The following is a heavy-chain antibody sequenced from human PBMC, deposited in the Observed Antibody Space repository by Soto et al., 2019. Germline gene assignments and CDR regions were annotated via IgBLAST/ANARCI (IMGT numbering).Heavy chain of an antibody. J-gene: IGHJ4*02. Sequence: TSETLSLTCTVSGGSISSYYWSWFRQPPGKGLEWIGEITHSGSTNYNPFLKSRVTISVDTSKNQFSLKLSSVTAADTAVYYCARYGCSSTSCYAYFDYWGQGTLVTVSS. CDR3: ARYGCSSTSCYAYFDY. V-gene: IGHV4-59*12. CDR1: GGSISSYY. D-gene: IGHD2-2*01. CDR2: ITHSGST.